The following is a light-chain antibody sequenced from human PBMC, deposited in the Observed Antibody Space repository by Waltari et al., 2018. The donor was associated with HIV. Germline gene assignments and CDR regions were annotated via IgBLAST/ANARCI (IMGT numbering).Light chain of an antibody. Sequence: SFELTQPPSLSVSPGQTANISCSGEKMGEKYVSWYQQKSGQSPVVVIFQDKRRPSGISERFSGFNSGKTATLTISGTQPINEADYYCQAWDRTTGVFGTGTKLTVL. CDR3: QAWDRTTGV. V-gene: IGLV3-1*01. CDR1: KMGEKY. J-gene: IGLJ1*01. CDR2: QDK.